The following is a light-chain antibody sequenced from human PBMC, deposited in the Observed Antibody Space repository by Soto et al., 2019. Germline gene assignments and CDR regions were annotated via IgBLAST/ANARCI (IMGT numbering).Light chain of an antibody. J-gene: IGKJ4*01. Sequence: DIVLSQSPATLSLSPGERATLSCRASQSISTSLAWYQQKPGQAPRLLINDAFNRATGIPARFSGSGSGTDFTLTISSLEPEDFAVYYCQQYNNWPLTFGGGTKVDI. V-gene: IGKV3-11*01. CDR1: QSISTS. CDR2: DAF. CDR3: QQYNNWPLT.